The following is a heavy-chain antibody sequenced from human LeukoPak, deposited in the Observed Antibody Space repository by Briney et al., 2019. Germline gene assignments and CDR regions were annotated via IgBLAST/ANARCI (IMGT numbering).Heavy chain of an antibody. CDR1: GFTFSSYW. CDR2: IKRDGGEK. J-gene: IGHJ4*02. V-gene: IGHV3-7*01. CDR3: ARAPKGFDY. Sequence: GGSLRLSCVESGFTFSSYWMSRVRQAPGKGLEWVANIKRDGGEKYYVDSVKGRFTISRDNAKSSLFLQMNSLRAEDTAVYYCARAPKGFDYWGQGTLVTVSS.